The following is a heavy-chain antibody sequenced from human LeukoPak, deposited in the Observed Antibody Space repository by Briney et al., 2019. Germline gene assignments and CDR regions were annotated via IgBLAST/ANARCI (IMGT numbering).Heavy chain of an antibody. Sequence: PGGSLRLSCAASGFTFNNYAMSWVRQAPGKGLEWFSAISSSGDITFYADSVKGRFTISRDNSRYTLYLQMNSLRAEDAAVYYCAKDRPNYYESNGHYYRLNGDYWGQGTLVTVSS. CDR2: ISSSGDIT. J-gene: IGHJ4*02. CDR1: GFTFNNYA. V-gene: IGHV3-23*01. D-gene: IGHD3-22*01. CDR3: AKDRPNYYESNGHYYRLNGDY.